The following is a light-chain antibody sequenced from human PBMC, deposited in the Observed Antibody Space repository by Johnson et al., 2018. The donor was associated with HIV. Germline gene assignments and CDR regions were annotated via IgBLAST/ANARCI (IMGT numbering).Light chain of an antibody. CDR2: DNS. V-gene: IGLV1-51*01. J-gene: IGLJ1*01. CDR1: SSKIGNKY. CDR3: GTWDSSLSAS. Sequence: QSVLTQPPSVSAAPGQKVTISCSGSSSKIGNKYVSWYQQLPGTAPKVLIYDNSKRPSGIPDRFSGSKSGTSATLGITGLQTGDEADYYCGTWDSSLSASFGTGTKVTVL.